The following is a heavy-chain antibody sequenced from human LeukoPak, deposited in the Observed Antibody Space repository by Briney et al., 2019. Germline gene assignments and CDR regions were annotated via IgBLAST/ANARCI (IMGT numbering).Heavy chain of an antibody. Sequence: SVKVSCKASGGTFSSYAISWVRQAPGQGLEWMGGIIPIFGTANYAQKFQGRVTITADESTSTAYMELSSLRSEDTAVYYCARERSDYYDSSGYPRYYFDYWGQGTLVTVSS. CDR2: IIPIFGTA. CDR3: ARERSDYYDSSGYPRYYFDY. D-gene: IGHD3-22*01. CDR1: GGTFSSYA. J-gene: IGHJ4*02. V-gene: IGHV1-69*01.